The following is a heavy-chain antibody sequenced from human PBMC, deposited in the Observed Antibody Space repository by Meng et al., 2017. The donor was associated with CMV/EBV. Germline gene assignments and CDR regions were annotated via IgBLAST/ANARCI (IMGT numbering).Heavy chain of an antibody. D-gene: IGHD4-17*01. CDR3: ASQTTGYYGMDV. CDR1: GYTFTGYY. J-gene: IGHJ6*02. V-gene: IGHV1-2*02. Sequence: ASVKVSCKASGYTFTGYYMHWVRQAPGQGLEWMGWINPNSGGTNYAQKFQGRVTMTRDTSISTAYMELSRLRSEDTAVYYCASQTTGYYGMDVWGQGTTVTVSS. CDR2: INPNSGGT.